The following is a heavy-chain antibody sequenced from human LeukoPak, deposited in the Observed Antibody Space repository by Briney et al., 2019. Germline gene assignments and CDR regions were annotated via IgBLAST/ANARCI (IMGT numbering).Heavy chain of an antibody. Sequence: PGGSLRLSCAASGFTFSSYAMHWVRQAPGKGLEWVAVISYDGSNKYYADSVKGRFTISRDNSKNTLYLQMNSLRAEDTAVYYCAREGAPPSTSCHGPCYYYYMDVWGKGTTVTVSS. V-gene: IGHV3-30*04. CDR2: ISYDGSNK. CDR3: AREGAPPSTSCHGPCYYYYMDV. J-gene: IGHJ6*03. CDR1: GFTFSSYA. D-gene: IGHD2-2*01.